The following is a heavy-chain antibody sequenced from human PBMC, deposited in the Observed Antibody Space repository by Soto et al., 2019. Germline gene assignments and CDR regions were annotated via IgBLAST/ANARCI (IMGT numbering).Heavy chain of an antibody. J-gene: IGHJ4*02. V-gene: IGHV3-15*01. D-gene: IGHD2-8*02. CDR1: GFTFSNAW. CDR3: TTAPKYWRLDY. CDR2: IKNKADGGTT. Sequence: PGGSLRLSCAASGFTFSNAWMNWVRQAPGKGLEWVGRIKNKADGGTTDYAAPVKGRFTISRDDSKNTVYLQMNSLKTEDTAVYYCTTAPKYWRLDYRGQGTLVTVSS.